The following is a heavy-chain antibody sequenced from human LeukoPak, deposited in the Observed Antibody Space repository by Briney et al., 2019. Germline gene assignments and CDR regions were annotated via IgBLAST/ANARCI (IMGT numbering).Heavy chain of an antibody. D-gene: IGHD5-12*01. J-gene: IGHJ6*02. CDR1: GGTFSSYA. CDR2: IIPIFGTA. Sequence: ASVKVSCKASGGTFSSYAISWVRQAPGQGLEWMGGIIPIFGTANYAQKFQGRVTITADESTSTAYMELSSLRSEDTAVYYCARDCIVATITGMDVWGQGTTVTVSS. CDR3: ARDCIVATITGMDV. V-gene: IGHV1-69*13.